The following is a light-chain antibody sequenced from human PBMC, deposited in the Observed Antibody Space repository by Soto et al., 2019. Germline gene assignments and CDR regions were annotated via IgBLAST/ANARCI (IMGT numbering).Light chain of an antibody. V-gene: IGKV1-5*03. J-gene: IGKJ1*01. CDR2: KAS. CDR3: QQYNNYPST. Sequence: DIQMTQSPSTLSASVGDRVTITCRASQSISSWLAWYQQKPGKAPKLLIYKASNLESGVPSRFSGSGSGTDFTLTISSLQPDDFATYYCQQYNNYPSTFGQGTKVEIK. CDR1: QSISSW.